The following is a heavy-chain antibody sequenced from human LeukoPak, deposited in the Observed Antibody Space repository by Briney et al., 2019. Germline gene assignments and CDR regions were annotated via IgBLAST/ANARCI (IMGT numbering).Heavy chain of an antibody. Sequence: GGSLRLSCAPSETPSPSFDVTWVRQAPGKGLEWVSTYNRRERDTFYADSVKGRFTISGDDSRDTVYLQMDSLRAEDTAMYYCAKVAGNGDYNYFYYMDVWGKGTMVTVSS. V-gene: IGHV3-23*01. CDR3: AKVAGNGDYNYFYYMDV. D-gene: IGHD4-17*01. CDR2: YNRRERDT. CDR1: ETPSPSFD. J-gene: IGHJ6*03.